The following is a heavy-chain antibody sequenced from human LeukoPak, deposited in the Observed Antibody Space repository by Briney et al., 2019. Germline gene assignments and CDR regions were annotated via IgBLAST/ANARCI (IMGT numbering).Heavy chain of an antibody. J-gene: IGHJ4*02. Sequence: PSETLSLTCTVSGYSISSGYYWGWIRQPPGKGLEWIGSIYQSGSTYYNPSLKSRVTISVDTSKNQFSLKLSSVTAADTAVYYCARGSIRYYYGSGSYAYGYWGQGTLVTVSS. V-gene: IGHV4-38-2*02. CDR3: ARGSIRYYYGSGSYAYGY. CDR1: GYSISSGYY. D-gene: IGHD3-10*01. CDR2: IYQSGST.